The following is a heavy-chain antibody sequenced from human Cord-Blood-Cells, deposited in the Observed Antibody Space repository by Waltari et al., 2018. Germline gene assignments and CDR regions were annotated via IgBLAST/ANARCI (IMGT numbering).Heavy chain of an antibody. CDR1: GYTFTSYA. V-gene: IGHV1-3*01. CDR3: ARDLYYYGSGTYSFFDY. D-gene: IGHD3-10*01. Sequence: QVQLVQSGAEVKKPGASVKVSCKASGYTFTSYAMHWVRQAPGQRLEWMGWINAGNGNTKYSQKFQGRVTITRDTSASTAYMELSSLRSEDTAVYYFARDLYYYGSGTYSFFDYWGQGTLFPVSS. J-gene: IGHJ4*02. CDR2: INAGNGNT.